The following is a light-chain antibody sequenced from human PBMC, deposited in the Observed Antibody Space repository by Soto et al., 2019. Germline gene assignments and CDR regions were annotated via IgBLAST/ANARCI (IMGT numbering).Light chain of an antibody. J-gene: IGLJ2*01. CDR2: EVA. CDR3: SSYASSSTLV. CDR1: SSDVGGYNY. Sequence: QSVLTQPASVSGSPGQSITISCTGTSSDVGGYNYVSWYQLHPGKAPKIMIYEVANRPAGVSNRFSGSKSGNTASLTISGLQAEDEADYYCSSYASSSTLVFGGGTKVTVL. V-gene: IGLV2-14*01.